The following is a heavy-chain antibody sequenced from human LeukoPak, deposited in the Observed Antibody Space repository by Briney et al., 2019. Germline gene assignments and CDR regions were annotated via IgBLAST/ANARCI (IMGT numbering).Heavy chain of an antibody. CDR1: GGSISNYY. V-gene: IGHV4-59*01. Sequence: SETLSLTCTVSGGSISNYYWSWLRQPPGKGLEWIGYIYYSGSTNYNPSLKSRVTISVDTSKNQFSLKLSSVTAADTAVYYCARGRDGYYFDYWGQGTLVTVSS. J-gene: IGHJ4*02. CDR3: ARGRDGYYFDY. CDR2: IYYSGST. D-gene: IGHD5-24*01.